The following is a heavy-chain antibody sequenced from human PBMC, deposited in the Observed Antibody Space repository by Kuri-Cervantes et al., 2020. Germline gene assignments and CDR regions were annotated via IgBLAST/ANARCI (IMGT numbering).Heavy chain of an antibody. Sequence: GGSLRLSCAASGFTFSSYSMNWVRQAPGKGLEWVSSISSSSSYIYYADSVKGRFTISRDNAKNSLYLHMESLRAEDTAVYYCARVKQWLPDYWGQGTLVTVSS. D-gene: IGHD6-19*01. CDR1: GFTFSSYS. CDR2: ISSSSSYI. V-gene: IGHV3-21*01. J-gene: IGHJ4*02. CDR3: ARVKQWLPDY.